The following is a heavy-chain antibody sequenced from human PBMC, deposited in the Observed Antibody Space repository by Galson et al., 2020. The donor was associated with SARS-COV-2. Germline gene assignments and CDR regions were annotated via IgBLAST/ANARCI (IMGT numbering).Heavy chain of an antibody. D-gene: IGHD2-2*01. Sequence: GESLKISCAASGFTVSSNYMSWVRQAPGKGLEWVSVIYSDGSTYYADSVKGRFTISRDNSKNTLYLQMNSLRAEDTAVYYCASVVVVPAATRAFDIWGQGTMVTVS. CDR3: ASVVVVPAATRAFDI. CDR1: GFTVSSNY. J-gene: IGHJ3*02. CDR2: IYSDGST. V-gene: IGHV3-53*01.